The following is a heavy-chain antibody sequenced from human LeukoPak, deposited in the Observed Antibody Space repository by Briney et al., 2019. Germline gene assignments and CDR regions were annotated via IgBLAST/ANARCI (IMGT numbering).Heavy chain of an antibody. D-gene: IGHD4-17*01. V-gene: IGHV3-21*01. Sequence: GGSLRLSCAASGFTFSSYSMNWVRQAPGKGLEWVSSISSSSSYIYYADSVKGRFTISRDNAKNSLYLQMNSLRAEDTAVYYCARGQPQDYGDYGANFDYWGQGTLVTVSS. CDR1: GFTFSSYS. CDR2: ISSSSSYI. J-gene: IGHJ4*02. CDR3: ARGQPQDYGDYGANFDY.